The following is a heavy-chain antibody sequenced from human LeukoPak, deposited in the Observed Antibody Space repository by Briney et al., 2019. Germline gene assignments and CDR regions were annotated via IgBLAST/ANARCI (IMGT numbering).Heavy chain of an antibody. CDR3: ARHLSGVTGYTYGRGIDY. CDR2: INSDGSST. V-gene: IGHV3-74*01. Sequence: GGSLRLSCAASGFTLSRYWMHWVRHAPGKGLGWVSRINSDGSSTTYADSVKGRFTISRDNAKNTLYVQMNSLRAEDTAVYYCARHLSGVTGYTYGRGIDYWGQGTLVTVSS. D-gene: IGHD5-18*01. J-gene: IGHJ4*02. CDR1: GFTLSRYW.